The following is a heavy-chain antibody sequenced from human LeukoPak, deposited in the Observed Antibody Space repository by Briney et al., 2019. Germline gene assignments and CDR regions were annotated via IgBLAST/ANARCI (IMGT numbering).Heavy chain of an antibody. CDR3: AREGPGWELLVRFDY. V-gene: IGHV3-48*01. CDR1: GFTFSSYG. Sequence: GGALCLSFAASGFTFSSYGLSWVRPAPGKGRAWVSYISSSSSTIYYADSVKGRFTISRDNAKNSLYLQMNSLRAEDTAVYYCAREGPGWELLVRFDYWGQGTLVTVSS. J-gene: IGHJ4*02. CDR2: ISSSSSTI. D-gene: IGHD1-26*01.